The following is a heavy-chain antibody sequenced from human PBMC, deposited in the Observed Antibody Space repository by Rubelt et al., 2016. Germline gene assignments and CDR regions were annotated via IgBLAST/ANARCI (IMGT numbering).Heavy chain of an antibody. CDR2: IYYSGST. CDR3: ARRSGPPGRAFDY. CDR1: GGSISSSSYY. Sequence: QLQLQESGPGLVKPSETLSLTCTVSGGSISSSSYYWGWIRQPPGKGLEWIGYIYYSGSTNYNPSLKSRVTISVDTSKNQFSLKLSSVTAADTAVYYCARRSGPPGRAFDYWGQGTLVTVSS. D-gene: IGHD1-26*01. V-gene: IGHV4-61*05. J-gene: IGHJ4*02.